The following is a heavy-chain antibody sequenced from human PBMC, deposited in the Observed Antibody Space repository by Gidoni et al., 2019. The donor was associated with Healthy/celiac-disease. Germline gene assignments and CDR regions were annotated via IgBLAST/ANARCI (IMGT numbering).Heavy chain of an antibody. D-gene: IGHD3-22*01. Sequence: EVQLVESGGGLVQPGGSLRLACAASGFTFSSYWMHWVRQAPGKGLVWVSRINIDGSRTSYADSVKGRFTISRDNAKNTLYLQMNSLRAEDTAVYYCARAPYYYDSSGYSGYSEYFQHWGQGTLVTVSS. J-gene: IGHJ1*01. CDR3: ARAPYYYDSSGYSGYSEYFQH. CDR1: GFTFSSYW. CDR2: INIDGSRT. V-gene: IGHV3-74*01.